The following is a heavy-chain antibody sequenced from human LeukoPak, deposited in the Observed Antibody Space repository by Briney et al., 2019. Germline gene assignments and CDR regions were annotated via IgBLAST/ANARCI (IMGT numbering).Heavy chain of an antibody. CDR1: GYTFTGYY. V-gene: IGHV1-2*02. J-gene: IGHJ4*02. D-gene: IGHD3-10*01. CDR3: ARGNNYGSGSLFYG. Sequence: ASVKVSCKASGYTFTGYYIHWGRQAPGQGLEWVGWINPNSGVTHYPQKFQGRVTMTRDTSTTTVYMELSSLKSDDTAVYHCARGNNYGSGSLFYGWGQGTLVTVSS. CDR2: INPNSGVT.